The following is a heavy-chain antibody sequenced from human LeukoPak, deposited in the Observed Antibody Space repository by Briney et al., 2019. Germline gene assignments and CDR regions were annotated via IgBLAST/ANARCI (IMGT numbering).Heavy chain of an antibody. J-gene: IGHJ4*02. Sequence: ASVKVSCKASGGTFSTYSTSWVRQAPGQGLEWMGRIIPILGIANYAQKFQGRVTITADKSTSTAYMELSSLRSEDTAVYYCARDWFGGSSSWETSHFDYWGQGTLVTVSS. D-gene: IGHD6-13*01. CDR2: IIPILGIA. CDR3: ARDWFGGSSSWETSHFDY. CDR1: GGTFSTYS. V-gene: IGHV1-69*04.